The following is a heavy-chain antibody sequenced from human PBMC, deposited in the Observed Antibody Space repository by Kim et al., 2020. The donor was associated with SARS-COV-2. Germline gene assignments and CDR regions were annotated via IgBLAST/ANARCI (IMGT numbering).Heavy chain of an antibody. CDR3: ARPGEGIGDTFDY. Sequence: SETLSLTCSVSGGPINSRGYYWGWIRQSPGKGLEWIGSIYYAGSTYYNPSLEGRVTISVDPSKNQLSLRLTSVTAADTAVYYCARPGEGIGDTFDYWGQG. CDR1: GGPINSRGYY. J-gene: IGHJ4*02. CDR2: IYYAGST. V-gene: IGHV4-39*01. D-gene: IGHD3-16*01.